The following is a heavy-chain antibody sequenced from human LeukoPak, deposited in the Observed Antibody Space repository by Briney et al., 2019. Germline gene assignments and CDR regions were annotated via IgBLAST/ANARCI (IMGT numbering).Heavy chain of an antibody. J-gene: IGHJ4*02. Sequence: PGGSLRLSCAASGFTFSSYGMSWVRQAPGKGLEWVSAISGSGGGTYYADSVKGRFTISRDNSKNTLYLQMNSLRAEDTAVYYCAKDHSMIIRSSWSCFDSWGQGTLVTVSS. CDR3: AKDHSMIIRSSWSCFDS. V-gene: IGHV3-23*01. CDR1: GFTFSSYG. D-gene: IGHD3-22*01. CDR2: ISGSGGGT.